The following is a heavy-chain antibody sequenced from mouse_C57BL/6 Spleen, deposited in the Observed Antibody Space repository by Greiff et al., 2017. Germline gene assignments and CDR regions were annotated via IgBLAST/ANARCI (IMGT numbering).Heavy chain of an antibody. Sequence: VQLQQPGAELVMPGASVKLSCKASGYTFTSYWMHWVKQRPGQGLEWIGEIDPSDSYTNYNQKFKGKATLTVDTSSSTAYMQLSSLTSEDSAVYYGARRGCDFDYWGQGTTLTVSS. CDR3: ARRGCDFDY. D-gene: IGHD3-3*01. V-gene: IGHV1-69*01. CDR1: GYTFTSYW. J-gene: IGHJ2*01. CDR2: IDPSDSYT.